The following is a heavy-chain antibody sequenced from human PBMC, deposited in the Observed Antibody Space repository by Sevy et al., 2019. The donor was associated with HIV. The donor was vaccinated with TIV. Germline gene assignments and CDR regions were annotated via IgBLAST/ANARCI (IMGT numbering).Heavy chain of an antibody. CDR3: ARDRGYSGYDLLDS. V-gene: IGHV3-7*01. CDR2: IIQDGSEI. CDR1: GFTFSSDW. Sequence: GGSLRLSCAASGFTFSSDWMTWVRQAPGKGLQWVATIIQDGSEIYFVDSVKGRFTISRDNAKNSLYLQMSSLRVEDTAVYYCARDRGYSGYDLLDSWGQGTLVTVSS. J-gene: IGHJ5*01. D-gene: IGHD5-12*01.